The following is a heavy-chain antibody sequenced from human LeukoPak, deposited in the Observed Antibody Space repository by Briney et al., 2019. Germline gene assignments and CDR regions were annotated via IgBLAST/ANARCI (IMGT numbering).Heavy chain of an antibody. CDR2: FTWKRETI. V-gene: IGHV3-9*01. CDR3: AKAFPGSTGWQYYFDY. Sequence: GRSLRLSCAASGFTFGDYGMHWVRQAPGRGLEGVSGFTWKRETIGYADSVRGRFTISRDNAKNSLYLQMNSLRPEDTALYYCAKAFPGSTGWQYYFDYWGQGTLVTVSS. J-gene: IGHJ4*02. CDR1: GFTFGDYG. D-gene: IGHD6-19*01.